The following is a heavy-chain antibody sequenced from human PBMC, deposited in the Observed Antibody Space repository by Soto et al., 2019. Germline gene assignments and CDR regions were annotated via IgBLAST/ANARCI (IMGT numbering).Heavy chain of an antibody. CDR2: ISAYNGNT. J-gene: IGHJ4*02. Sequence: QVPLVQSGAEVKKPGASVKVSCKASGYTFTSYGITWVRQAPGQALEWMGWISAYNGNTNYAQKLQGRVTMTTDTSTSTGYMELRSLRSDDTAVYYCARSDGSGWYAFDYWGQGTLVTVSS. CDR3: ARSDGSGWYAFDY. CDR1: GYTFTSYG. V-gene: IGHV1-18*01. D-gene: IGHD6-19*01.